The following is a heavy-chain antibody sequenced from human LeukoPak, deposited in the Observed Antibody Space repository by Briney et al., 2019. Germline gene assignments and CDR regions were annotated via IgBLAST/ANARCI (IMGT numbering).Heavy chain of an antibody. CDR2: IYYSGST. V-gene: IGHV4-59*12. Sequence: PSETLSLTCTVSGGSISSYYWSWIRQPPGKGLEWIGYIYYSGSTNYNPSLKSRVTISVDTSKNQFSLKLSSVTAADTAVYYCAREYYYDSSGYYFDYWDQGTLVTVSS. J-gene: IGHJ4*02. D-gene: IGHD3-22*01. CDR3: AREYYYDSSGYYFDY. CDR1: GGSISSYY.